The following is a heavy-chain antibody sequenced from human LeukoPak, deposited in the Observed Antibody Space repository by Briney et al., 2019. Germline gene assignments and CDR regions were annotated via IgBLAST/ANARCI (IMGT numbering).Heavy chain of an antibody. CDR1: GFTFSSYG. CDR3: AKAAAANRYYYYYMDV. V-gene: IGHV3-23*01. D-gene: IGHD6-13*01. CDR2: ISGSGGST. J-gene: IGHJ6*03. Sequence: PGGSLRLSCVASGFTFSSYGMSWVRQAPGKGLEWVSAISGSGGSTYYADSVKGRFTISRDNSKNTLYLQMNSLRAEDTAVYYCAKAAAANRYYYYYMDVWGKGTTVTISS.